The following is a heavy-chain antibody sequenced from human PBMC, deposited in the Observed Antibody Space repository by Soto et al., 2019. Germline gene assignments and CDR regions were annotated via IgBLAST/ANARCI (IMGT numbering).Heavy chain of an antibody. J-gene: IGHJ6*02. V-gene: IGHV5-51*01. CDR3: ARSEVGATYYYYGMDV. CDR2: IYPGDSDT. D-gene: IGHD1-26*01. CDR1: GYSFTSYW. Sequence: GESLKISCKGSGYSFTSYWIGWVRQMPGKGLEWMGIIYPGDSDTRYSPSFQGQVTISADKSISTAYLQWSSLKASDTAMYYCARSEVGATYYYYGMDVWGQGTTVTVSS.